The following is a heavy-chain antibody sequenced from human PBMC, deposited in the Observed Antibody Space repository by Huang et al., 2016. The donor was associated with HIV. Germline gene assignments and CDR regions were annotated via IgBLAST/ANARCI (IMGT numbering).Heavy chain of an antibody. CDR3: ARQVDGFRSHFDF. D-gene: IGHD5-18*01. J-gene: IGHJ4*02. V-gene: IGHV5-51*01. Sequence: EVLLVQSGAELKEPGESLTISCKASGYGFSSYWIGWVRQKPGKGLEWRGIIYPSDSETKYSPSFDGQVTISADKSTRTAYLQWESLKAPDTAIYFCARQVDGFRSHFDFWGQGTLVSVSS. CDR2: IYPSDSET. CDR1: GYGFSSYW.